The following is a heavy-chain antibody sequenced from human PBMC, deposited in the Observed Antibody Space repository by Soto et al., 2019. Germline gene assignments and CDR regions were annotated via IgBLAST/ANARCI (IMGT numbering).Heavy chain of an antibody. J-gene: IGHJ4*02. CDR2: ISTDNGNT. CDR1: GYRFTSYG. V-gene: IGHV1-18*01. D-gene: IGHD5-18*01. Sequence: GASVKVSCTASGYRFTSYGITWVRQAPGQGLEWMGWISTDNGNTKYSQQFQGRVTITRDTSASTAYMELSSLRSEDTAVYYCARACGYNHGHRACFDYWGQGTLVTVSS. CDR3: ARACGYNHGHRACFDY.